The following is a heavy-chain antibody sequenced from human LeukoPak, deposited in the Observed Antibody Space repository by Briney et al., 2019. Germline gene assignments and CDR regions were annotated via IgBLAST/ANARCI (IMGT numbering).Heavy chain of an antibody. CDR2: IDVGSGNT. V-gene: IGHV1-58*01. Sequence: SVKVSCKASGFTFTSSAVQWVRQARGQRLEWIGWIDVGSGNTNYAQKFQERVTITRDMSTSTAYMELSSLRSEDTAVYCCAAYPSGSYEYFQHWGQGTLVTVSS. CDR3: AAYPSGSYEYFQH. CDR1: GFTFTSSA. D-gene: IGHD1-26*01. J-gene: IGHJ1*01.